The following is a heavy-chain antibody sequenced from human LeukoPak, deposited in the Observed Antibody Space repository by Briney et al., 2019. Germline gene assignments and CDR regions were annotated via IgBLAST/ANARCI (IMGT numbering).Heavy chain of an antibody. Sequence: GASVKVSCKASGYTFSSYDINWVRQATGQGLEWMGWMNPKRGNTGYAHKFQGRVTITRNTSITTAYMELSSLRSEDTAVYYCARSGQIMITFGGVIVAPYNWFDPWGQGTLVTVSS. CDR2: MNPKRGNT. CDR3: ARSGQIMITFGGVIVAPYNWFDP. CDR1: GYTFSSYD. V-gene: IGHV1-8*03. J-gene: IGHJ5*02. D-gene: IGHD3-16*02.